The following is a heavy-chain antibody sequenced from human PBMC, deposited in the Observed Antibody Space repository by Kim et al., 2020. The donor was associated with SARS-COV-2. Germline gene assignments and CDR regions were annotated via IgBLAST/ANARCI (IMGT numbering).Heavy chain of an antibody. CDR3: ARDRARISGIDY. CDR1: GYTFTSYA. D-gene: IGHD3-10*01. J-gene: IGHJ4*02. V-gene: IGHV1-3*01. CDR2: INAGNGNT. Sequence: ASVKVSFKASGYTFTSYAMHWVRQAPGQRLEWMGWINAGNGNTKYSQKFQGRVTITRDTSASTAYMELSSLRSEDTAVYYCARDRARISGIDYWGQGTLVTVSS.